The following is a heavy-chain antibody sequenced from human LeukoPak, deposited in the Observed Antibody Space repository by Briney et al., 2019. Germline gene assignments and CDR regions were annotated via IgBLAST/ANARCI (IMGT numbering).Heavy chain of an antibody. CDR2: IYYSGST. Sequence: KTSETLSLTCTVSGGSISSSNYYGGWIRQPPGKGLEWIGSIYYSGSTYYNPSLKSRVTILVDSSKNRFSLKLSSVTAADTAVYYCTKSGSYRGHFDYWGQGTLVTVSS. D-gene: IGHD1-26*01. J-gene: IGHJ4*02. CDR3: TKSGSYRGHFDY. CDR1: GGSISSSNYY. V-gene: IGHV4-39*01.